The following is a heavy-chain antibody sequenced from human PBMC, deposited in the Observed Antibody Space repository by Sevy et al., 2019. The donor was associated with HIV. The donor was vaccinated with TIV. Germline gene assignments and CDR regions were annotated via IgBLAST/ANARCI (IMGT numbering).Heavy chain of an antibody. CDR3: ARVDANYDKGFDP. CDR1: GFTLSNYG. V-gene: IGHV3-33*01. J-gene: IGHJ5*02. D-gene: IGHD3-22*01. CDR2: IWNDMTNK. Sequence: GGSLRLSCVASGFTLSNYGMHWVRQAPGKGLEWVATIWNDMTNKYYADSVKGRFTISRDNAKNSLYMQMNSLRAEDTAVYYCARVDANYDKGFDPWGQGTLVTVSS.